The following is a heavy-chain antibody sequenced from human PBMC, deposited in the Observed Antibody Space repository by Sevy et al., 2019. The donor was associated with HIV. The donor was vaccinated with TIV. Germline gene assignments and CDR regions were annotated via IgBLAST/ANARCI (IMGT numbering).Heavy chain of an antibody. J-gene: IGHJ4*01. CDR3: ATSRSGYFDGSGYYIY. CDR2: IYPDDSDT. D-gene: IGHD3-22*01. V-gene: IGHV5-51*01. Sequence: GESLKISCQGSGYSFTSHWIAWVRQMPAKGLEWMGIIYPDDSDTRYSPSFQGQVTFSADKSIFTAYLQWSSLKASDTAIYYCATSRSGYFDGSGYYIYWGQGTQVTVSS. CDR1: GYSFTSHW.